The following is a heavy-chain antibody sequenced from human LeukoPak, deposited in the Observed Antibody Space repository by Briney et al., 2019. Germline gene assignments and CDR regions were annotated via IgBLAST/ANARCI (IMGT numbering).Heavy chain of an antibody. V-gene: IGHV3-21*06. J-gene: IGHJ4*02. Sequence: GGSLRLSCAASGFTFSDFSLNWVRQAPGKGLEWVSCISGDSHYIYYADSVKGRSTVSRDNAQHSLYLHMNSLRVEDTAVYYCARGPFSSTWSEFDCWGQGTLATVSS. CDR2: ISGDSHYI. CDR1: GFTFSDFS. CDR3: ARGPFSSTWSEFDC. D-gene: IGHD6-13*01.